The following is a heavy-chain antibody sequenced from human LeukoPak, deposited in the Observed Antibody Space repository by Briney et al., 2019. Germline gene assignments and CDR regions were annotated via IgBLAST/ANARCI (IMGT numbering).Heavy chain of an antibody. CDR1: GFTFCSYI. D-gene: IGHD6-19*01. V-gene: IGHV3-21*01. CDR2: ISTGVSYI. Sequence: PGGSLRLACAFPGFTFCSYIMNSVRQTPGEGLGWGSFISTGVSYIYYADSVKGRFTISRDNDKNSLYLQMNSLRAEDTAVYYCASQAPRRLPIAVADYFDYWGQGTLVTVSS. CDR3: ASQAPRRLPIAVADYFDY. J-gene: IGHJ4*02.